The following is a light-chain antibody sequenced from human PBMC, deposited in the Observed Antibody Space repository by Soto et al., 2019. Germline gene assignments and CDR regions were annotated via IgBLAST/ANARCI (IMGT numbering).Light chain of an antibody. CDR3: QQYDRLPIT. Sequence: EIVLTQSPGTLSLSPGERATLSCRASQSISTAYLTWYQQKPGQAPRLLNYRASNRATGIPDRFSGSESGTDFTLTISRLEPEDFAVYYCQQYDRLPITFGQGTRLEIK. J-gene: IGKJ5*01. CDR1: QSISTAY. V-gene: IGKV3-20*01. CDR2: RAS.